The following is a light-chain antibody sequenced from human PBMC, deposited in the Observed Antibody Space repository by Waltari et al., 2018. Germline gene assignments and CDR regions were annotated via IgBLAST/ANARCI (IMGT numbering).Light chain of an antibody. J-gene: IGKJ5*01. V-gene: IGKV1-13*02. CDR1: QGISRN. Sequence: AIQLTQSPSSLSASVGNGVTITCRASQGISRNLAWYQQKPGKAPNLMIRGASTLESGVPSRFSGGGSGTDFTLASTSLQPEDFATYYCQQTDSYPITFGQGTRLET. CDR3: QQTDSYPIT. CDR2: GAS.